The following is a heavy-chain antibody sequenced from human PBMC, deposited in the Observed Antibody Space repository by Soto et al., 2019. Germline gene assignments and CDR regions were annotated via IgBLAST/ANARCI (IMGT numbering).Heavy chain of an antibody. CDR1: GFTFSSYS. CDR3: ARDPSYLWEPDKYFQS. Sequence: EVQLVESGGGLVKPGGYLRLSCAASGFTFSSYSMNWVRQAPGKGLEWVSSISGSSRHIYSADSVKGRFTITRDNAKNSLYLQMNSLRAEDKAVYYCARDPSYLWEPDKYFQSWGQGALVTVSS. CDR2: ISGSSRHI. J-gene: IGHJ1*01. V-gene: IGHV3-21*01. D-gene: IGHD1-26*01.